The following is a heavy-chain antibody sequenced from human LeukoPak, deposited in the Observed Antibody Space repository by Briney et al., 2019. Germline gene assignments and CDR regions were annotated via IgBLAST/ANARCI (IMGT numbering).Heavy chain of an antibody. Sequence: ASVKVSCKPSGYTFTSYGISWVRQAPGQGLEWMGWISAYNGNTNYAQKLQGRVTMTTDTSTSTAYMELRSLRSDDTAVYYCARGRYCSSTSCYTEFDYWGQGTLVTVSS. V-gene: IGHV1-18*01. J-gene: IGHJ4*02. D-gene: IGHD2-2*02. CDR3: ARGRYCSSTSCYTEFDY. CDR1: GYTFTSYG. CDR2: ISAYNGNT.